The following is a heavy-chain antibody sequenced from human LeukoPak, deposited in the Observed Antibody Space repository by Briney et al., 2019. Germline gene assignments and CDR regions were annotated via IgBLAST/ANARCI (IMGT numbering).Heavy chain of an antibody. D-gene: IGHD3-3*01. CDR1: GFTFSSDS. CDR3: ASPNYDFWSGYYSLYGMDV. Sequence: GGSLRLSCAASGFTFSSDSMNWVRQAPGKGLEWVSSISSSSSYIYYADSVKGRFTISRDNAKNSLYLQMNSLRAEDTAVYYCASPNYDFWSGYYSLYGMDVWGQGTTVTVSS. CDR2: ISSSSSYI. V-gene: IGHV3-21*01. J-gene: IGHJ6*02.